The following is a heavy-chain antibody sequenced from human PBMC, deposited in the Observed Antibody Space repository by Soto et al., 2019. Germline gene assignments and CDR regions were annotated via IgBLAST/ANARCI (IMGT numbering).Heavy chain of an antibody. D-gene: IGHD2-8*01. CDR3: ARGDATDCSNGVCSFFYNHDMDV. Sequence: ASVKVSCKASGYSFTDYHIHWVRQAPGQGLEWLGRINPKSGGTSTAQKFQGWVTMTTDTSISTASMELTRLTSDDTAIYYCARGDATDCSNGVCSFFYNHDMDVWGRGTTVTVSS. CDR1: GYSFTDYH. CDR2: INPKSGGT. J-gene: IGHJ6*02. V-gene: IGHV1-2*04.